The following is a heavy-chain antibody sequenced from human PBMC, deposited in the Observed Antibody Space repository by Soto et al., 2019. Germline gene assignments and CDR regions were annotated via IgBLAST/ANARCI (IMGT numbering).Heavy chain of an antibody. J-gene: IGHJ4*02. V-gene: IGHV2-5*02. D-gene: IGHD3-16*01. CDR1: GFSLSASGVG. CDR2: IYWDDAK. CDR3: AHRGGGDRILDY. Sequence: SGPTLVNPTQTLTLTCTFSGFSLSASGVGVGWIRQPPGKALEWLAIIYWDDAKHYSPSLKSSLTITKDTSKNQVVLTMTNMEPVATPKYSGAHRGGGDRILDYWGQGTLVTVSS.